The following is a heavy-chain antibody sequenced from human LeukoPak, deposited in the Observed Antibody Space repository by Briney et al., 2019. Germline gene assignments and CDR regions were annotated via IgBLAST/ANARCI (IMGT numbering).Heavy chain of an antibody. V-gene: IGHV3-33*08. D-gene: IGHD1-20*01. J-gene: IGHJ4*02. CDR1: GFTLSSYG. Sequence: GGSLTLSCAASGFTLSSYGMQWVRPAPGKGLEWVAVIWYDGSNKYYADSVKGRFPISRDNSKNTLYLQMNSLRGQDPAVYYCARESVTGRSLDYWGQGTLVTVSS. CDR2: IWYDGSNK. CDR3: ARESVTGRSLDY.